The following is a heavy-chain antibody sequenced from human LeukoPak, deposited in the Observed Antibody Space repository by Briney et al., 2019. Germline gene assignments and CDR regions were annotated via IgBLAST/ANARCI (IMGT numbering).Heavy chain of an antibody. CDR3: ARGGLSAYCGGDCYTFDY. D-gene: IGHD2-21*02. CDR1: GFTFSSYW. CDR2: INSDGSST. V-gene: IGHV3-74*01. J-gene: IGHJ4*02. Sequence: PGGSLRLSCAASGFTFSSYWMHWVRQAPGKGLVWVSRINSDGSSTSYADSVKGRFTISRDNAKNTLYLQMNSLRADDTAVYYCARGGLSAYCGGDCYTFDYWGQGTLVTVSS.